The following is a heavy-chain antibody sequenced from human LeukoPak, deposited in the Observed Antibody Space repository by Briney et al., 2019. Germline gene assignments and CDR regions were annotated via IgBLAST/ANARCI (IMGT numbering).Heavy chain of an antibody. J-gene: IGHJ3*02. V-gene: IGHV4-39*01. CDR2: IYYSGST. CDR3: ARHPRYCSSNSCYGPDAFDI. D-gene: IGHD2-2*01. Sequence: KPSETLSPTCTVSGGSITTNTDYWGWVRQPPGKGLEWIGSIYYSGSTYYSPSLKSRVTISVDTSKNQFSLKLTSVTAADTAVYYCARHPRYCSSNSCYGPDAFDIWGQGTMVTVSS. CDR1: GGSITTNTDY.